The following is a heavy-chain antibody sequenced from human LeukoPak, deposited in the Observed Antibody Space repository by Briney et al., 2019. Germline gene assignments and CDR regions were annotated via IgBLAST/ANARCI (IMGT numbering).Heavy chain of an antibody. CDR3: ARDRQDAFDI. J-gene: IGHJ3*02. CDR1: GFTFSSYA. CDR2: ISYDGSNK. V-gene: IGHV3-30*04. D-gene: IGHD6-6*01. Sequence: GGSLRLSCAASGFTFSSYAMHWVRQAPGKGLERVAVISYDGSNKYYADSVKGRFTISRDNSKNTLYLQMNSLRAEDTAVYYCARDRQDAFDIWGQGTMVTVSS.